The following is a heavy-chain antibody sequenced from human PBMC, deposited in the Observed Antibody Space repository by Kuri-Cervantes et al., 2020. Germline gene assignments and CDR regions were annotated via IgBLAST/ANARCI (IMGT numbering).Heavy chain of an antibody. CDR3: ARVVVVVAEERGDWFDP. J-gene: IGHJ5*02. CDR1: GYTFTSYD. D-gene: IGHD2-15*01. CDR2: ISAYNGNT. V-gene: IGHV1-18*01. Sequence: ASVKVSCKASGYTFTSYDINWVRQAPGQGLEWMGRISAYNGNTNYAQKLQGRVTMTTDTSTSTAYMELRSLRSDDTAVYYCARVVVVVAEERGDWFDPWGQGTLVTVSS.